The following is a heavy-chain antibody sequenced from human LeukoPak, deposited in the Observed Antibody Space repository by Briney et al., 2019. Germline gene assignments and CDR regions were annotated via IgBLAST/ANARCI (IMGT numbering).Heavy chain of an antibody. CDR2: IYYSGST. Sequence: SETLSLTCTASGGSISSYYWSWIRQPPGKGLEWIGYIYYSGSTNYNPSLKSRVTISVDTSKNQFSLKLSSVTAADTAVYYCARGRYYDSSGYYYNWFDPWGQGTLVTVSS. CDR1: GGSISSYY. D-gene: IGHD3-22*01. V-gene: IGHV4-59*01. J-gene: IGHJ5*02. CDR3: ARGRYYDSSGYYYNWFDP.